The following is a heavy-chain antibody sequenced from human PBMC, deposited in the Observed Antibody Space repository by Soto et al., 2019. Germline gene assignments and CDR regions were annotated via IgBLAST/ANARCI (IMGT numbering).Heavy chain of an antibody. CDR2: IGYDGRNK. CDR1: GFTFSSYG. CDR3: SRAGRAGWFDP. V-gene: IGHV3-33*01. Sequence: QVQLVESGGGVVKPGRSLRLSCSASGFTFSSYGMHWVRQAPGTGLEWVAGIGYDGRNKYYADSVKGRFTISRDTSKNTLYLQRNRLRAEDTAVYYCSRAGRAGWFDPLGQGTLGTVSS. J-gene: IGHJ5*01.